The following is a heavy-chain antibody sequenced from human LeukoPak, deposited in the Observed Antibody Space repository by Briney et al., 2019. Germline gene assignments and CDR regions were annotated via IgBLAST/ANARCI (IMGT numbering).Heavy chain of an antibody. CDR1: GFTFSSYP. CDR2: ISESGDVT. Sequence: GGSLRLSCVVSGFTFSSYPMSWVRQAPGKGLEWVSVISESGDVTHYADSMKGRFAISRDNTKNTLNLQMNGLRDEDTAIYYCARDSSHYLGSSDYWGQGALVTVSS. D-gene: IGHD6-6*01. V-gene: IGHV3-23*01. CDR3: ARDSSHYLGSSDY. J-gene: IGHJ4*02.